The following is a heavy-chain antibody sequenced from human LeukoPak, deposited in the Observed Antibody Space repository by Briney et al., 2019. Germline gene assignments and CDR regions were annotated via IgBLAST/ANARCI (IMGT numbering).Heavy chain of an antibody. CDR3: AKMMGMAAAGTGDY. CDR1: GFTFSSYA. Sequence: GGSLRLSCAASGFTFSSYAMSWVRQAPGKGLEWVSAISGSGGSTYYADSVKGRFTISRDNSKNTLYLQMNSLRAEDMAVYYCAKMMGMAAAGTGDYWGQGTLVTVSS. D-gene: IGHD6-13*01. V-gene: IGHV3-23*01. J-gene: IGHJ4*02. CDR2: ISGSGGST.